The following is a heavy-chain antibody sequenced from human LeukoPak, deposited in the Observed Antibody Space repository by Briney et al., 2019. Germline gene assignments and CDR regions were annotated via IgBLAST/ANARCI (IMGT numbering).Heavy chain of an antibody. J-gene: IGHJ4*02. CDR2: ISSSSSYI. D-gene: IGHD2-2*01. Sequence: GGSLRLSCAASGFTFSSYSMNWVRQAPGKGLEWVSSISSSSSYIYYADSVKGRFTISRDNAKNSLYLQMNSLRAEDTAVYHCARGPGYCSSTSCLFFDYWGQGTLVTVSS. CDR1: GFTFSSYS. CDR3: ARGPGYCSSTSCLFFDY. V-gene: IGHV3-21*01.